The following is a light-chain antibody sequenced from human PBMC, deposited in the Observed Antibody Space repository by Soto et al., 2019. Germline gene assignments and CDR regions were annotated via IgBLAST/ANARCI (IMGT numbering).Light chain of an antibody. V-gene: IGKV1-9*01. CDR2: AAS. J-gene: IGKJ5*01. CDR1: QVISTS. Sequence: DIQLTQSPSFLSPCIGEIFTITFRASQVISTSLAWYQVKPGKAPKLLIYAASTLESGVPSRFSATVSGTEFSLTITSLQPEDFATYYCQQLFDSPITFGQGTRLEIK. CDR3: QQLFDSPIT.